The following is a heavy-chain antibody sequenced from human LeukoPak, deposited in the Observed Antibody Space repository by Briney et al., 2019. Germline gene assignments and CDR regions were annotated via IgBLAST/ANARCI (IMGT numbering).Heavy chain of an antibody. CDR1: GFTFSSYE. V-gene: IGHV3-48*03. CDR3: ASGCGSDCYSPLDY. D-gene: IGHD2-21*02. Sequence: GGSLRLSCAASGFTFSSYEMNWVRQAPGKGLEWVSYISSSGSTIYYADSVKGRFTISRDNAKNSLYLQVNSQRDKDTAVYYCASGCGSDCYSPLDYWGQGTLVTVSS. CDR2: ISSSGSTI. J-gene: IGHJ4*02.